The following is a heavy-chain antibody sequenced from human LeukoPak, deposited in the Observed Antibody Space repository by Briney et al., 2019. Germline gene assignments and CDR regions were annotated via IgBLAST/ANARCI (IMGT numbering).Heavy chain of an antibody. Sequence: SETLSLTCTVSGASIISGGYYWSWIRQHPGKGLEWIGYIYYTGSTYHNPSLKSRVTISVDTSKNQFSLKLISVTAADTAVYYCVETPNYFYDSSGYLRWGQGTLVTVSS. CDR1: GASIISGGYY. CDR2: IYYTGST. CDR3: VETPNYFYDSSGYLR. J-gene: IGHJ1*01. V-gene: IGHV4-31*03. D-gene: IGHD3-22*01.